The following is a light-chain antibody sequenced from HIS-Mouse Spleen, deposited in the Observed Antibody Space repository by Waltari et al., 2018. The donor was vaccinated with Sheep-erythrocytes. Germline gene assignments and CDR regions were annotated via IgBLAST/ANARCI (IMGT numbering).Light chain of an antibody. Sequence: DIQMTKSPSSLSASVGARVTTTCQASQDISNYLNWYQQKPGKAPKLLIYDASNLETGVPSRFSGSGSGTDFTFTISSLQPEDIATYYCQQYDNLLTFGGGTKVEIK. V-gene: IGKV1-33*01. CDR1: QDISNY. CDR2: DAS. J-gene: IGKJ4*01. CDR3: QQYDNLLT.